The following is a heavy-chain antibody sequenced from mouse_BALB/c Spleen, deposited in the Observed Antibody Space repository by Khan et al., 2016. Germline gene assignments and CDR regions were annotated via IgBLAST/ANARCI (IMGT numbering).Heavy chain of an antibody. CDR1: GYTFTSYW. J-gene: IGHJ3*01. V-gene: IGHV1-87*01. Sequence: QVQLQQSGAELARPGASVKLSCKASGYTFTSYWMLWVKQRPGQGLQWIATIYPGDGDTRHPQKFKGKATLTAEKSSSTAYMQLRSWASEDSAVYYCARGGYGNSGCAYWGQGTLVTVSA. CDR3: ARGGYGNSGCAY. D-gene: IGHD2-1*01. CDR2: IYPGDGDT.